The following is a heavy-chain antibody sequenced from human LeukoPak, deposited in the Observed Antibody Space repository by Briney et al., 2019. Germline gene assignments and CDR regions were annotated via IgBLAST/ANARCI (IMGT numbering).Heavy chain of an antibody. CDR1: GGSISSGSYY. D-gene: IGHD3-10*01. CDR3: ARAGPFGNWFDP. V-gene: IGHV4-61*02. CDR2: IYTSGST. Sequence: SETLSLTCTVSGGSISSGSYYWSWIRQPAGKGLEWIGRIYTSGSTNYNPSLKSRVTISVDTSKNQFSLKLSSVTAADTAVYYCARAGPFGNWFDPWGQGTLVTVSS. J-gene: IGHJ5*02.